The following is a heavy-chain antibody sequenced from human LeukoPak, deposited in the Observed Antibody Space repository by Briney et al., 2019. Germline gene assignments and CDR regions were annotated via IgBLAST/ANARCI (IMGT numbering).Heavy chain of an antibody. J-gene: IGHJ4*02. V-gene: IGHV3-48*01. Sequence: GGSLRLSCAASRFTFSDSSMNWVRQAPGRGLEWVSYISTASTIIYYADSVKGRFTISRDDAKNSLYLQMNSLRAEDTAVYYCARAPYASKYYFDYWGQGTLVTVSS. CDR3: ARAPYASKYYFDY. CDR1: RFTFSDSS. CDR2: ISTASTII. D-gene: IGHD2-2*01.